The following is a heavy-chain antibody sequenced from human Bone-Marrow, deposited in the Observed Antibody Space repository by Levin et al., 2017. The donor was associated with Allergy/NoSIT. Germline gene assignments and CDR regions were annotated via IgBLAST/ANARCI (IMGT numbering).Heavy chain of an antibody. V-gene: IGHV3-48*03. CDR3: ARGNSGYDWKAYYYYGMDV. D-gene: IGHD5-12*01. CDR1: GFSFSNYE. CDR2: ISSRGDDI. Sequence: GGSLRLSCAGTGFSFSNYELNWVRQAPGKGLEWVAFISSRGDDIYYADSVKGRFTISRDNAKNSLYLQMNSLRAEDMAVYFCARGNSGYDWKAYYYYGMDVWGQGTTVTVSS. J-gene: IGHJ6*02.